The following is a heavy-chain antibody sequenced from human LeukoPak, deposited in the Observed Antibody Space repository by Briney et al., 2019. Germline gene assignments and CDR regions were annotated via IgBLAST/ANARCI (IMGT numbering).Heavy chain of an antibody. CDR2: IYHSGST. CDR3: ARDRGGNRGTDY. CDR1: GYSINSGYY. D-gene: IGHD4-23*01. J-gene: IGHJ4*02. Sequence: SETLSLTCTVSGYSINSGYYWGWIRQPPGKGLEWIGSIYHSGSTYYNPSLKSRVTISVDTSKNQFSLKLSSVTAADTAMYYCARDRGGNRGTDYWGQGTLVTVSS. V-gene: IGHV4-38-2*02.